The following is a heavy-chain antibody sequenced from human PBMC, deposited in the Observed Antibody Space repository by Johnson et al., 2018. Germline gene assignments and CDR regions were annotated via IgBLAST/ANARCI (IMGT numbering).Heavy chain of an antibody. CDR1: GFTFSTYV. D-gene: IGHD3-10*01. V-gene: IGHV3-30-3*01. J-gene: IGHJ3*02. CDR3: ARDQYYYGSGSYYGAFDI. CDR2: ISYDGSNK. Sequence: QVQLVESGGGVVQPGRSLRLSCAASGFTFSTYVMEWVRQAPGKGLEWVAVISYDGSNKYYADSVKGRFTISRDKSKNTLYLQMNSLRAEDTAVDYCARDQYYYGSGSYYGAFDIWGQGTMVTVSS.